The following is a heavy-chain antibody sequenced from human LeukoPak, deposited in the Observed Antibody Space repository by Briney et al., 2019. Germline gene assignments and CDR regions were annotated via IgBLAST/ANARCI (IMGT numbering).Heavy chain of an antibody. V-gene: IGHV3-7*01. J-gene: IGHJ4*02. D-gene: IGHD3-22*01. CDR3: ARAQEAYYYDSSGGDTRSSYFDY. CDR1: GFTFSSYW. Sequence: GGSLRLSCAASGFTFSSYWMSWVRQAPGKGLEWVANIKQDGSEKYYVDSVKGRFTISRDNAKNSLYLQMNSLRVEDTAVYYCARAQEAYYYDSSGGDTRSSYFDYWGQGTLVTVSS. CDR2: IKQDGSEK.